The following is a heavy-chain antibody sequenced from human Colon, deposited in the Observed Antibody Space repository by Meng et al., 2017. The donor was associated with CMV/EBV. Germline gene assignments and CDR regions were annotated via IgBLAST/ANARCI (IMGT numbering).Heavy chain of an antibody. D-gene: IGHD1-26*01. CDR2: ISAYTGDT. V-gene: IGHV1-18*01. Sequence: QVQLGQLGAEVKKPGASVKVSCKASGYTFTNYGISWVRQAPGKGLEWMGWISAYTGDTYYAQKFQGRVTMTTDTSTSTAYMELRSLRSDDTAVYYCVRESQSGSYIYLQHWGQGTLVTVSS. CDR3: VRESQSGSYIYLQH. J-gene: IGHJ1*01. CDR1: GYTFTNYG.